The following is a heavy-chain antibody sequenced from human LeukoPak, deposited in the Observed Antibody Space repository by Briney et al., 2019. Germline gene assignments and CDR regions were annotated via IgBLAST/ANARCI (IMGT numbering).Heavy chain of an antibody. V-gene: IGHV3-21*01. CDR3: ARTDSSSWYWDLDY. CDR2: ISSSSAFI. Sequence: GGSLRLSCAASGFTFSDYSMNWVRQAPGKGLEWVSSISSSSAFIYYADSMKGRFTISRDNAKNSLYLEMNSLRAEDTAVYYCARTDSSSWYWDLDYWGQGTPGHRLL. CDR1: GFTFSDYS. J-gene: IGHJ4*02. D-gene: IGHD6-13*01.